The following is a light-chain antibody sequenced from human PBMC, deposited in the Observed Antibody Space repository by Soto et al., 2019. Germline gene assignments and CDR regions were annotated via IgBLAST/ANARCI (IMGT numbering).Light chain of an antibody. CDR3: QQYGTSPYT. Sequence: ELVLTQSPGTLSLSPGERATLSCRASQSIDSINFAWYQQKSGQAPRLLIYGATSWAPGVPARFSGRGAGTDFSLSISRLEPADYAVYYCQQYGTSPYTFGQGTKLEIK. J-gene: IGKJ2*01. CDR1: QSIDSIN. CDR2: GAT. V-gene: IGKV3-20*01.